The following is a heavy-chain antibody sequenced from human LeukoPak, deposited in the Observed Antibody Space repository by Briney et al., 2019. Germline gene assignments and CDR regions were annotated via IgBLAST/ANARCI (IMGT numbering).Heavy chain of an antibody. J-gene: IGHJ4*02. D-gene: IGHD3-10*01. Sequence: GGSLRLSCAASGFTFSSYAMSWVRQAPGKGLEWVSAISGSGGSTYYADSVKGRFTISRDNSKNTLYLQMNSLRAEDTAVYYCAKDSTYYYGSGSFPHDYWGQGTLVTVSP. CDR1: GFTFSSYA. V-gene: IGHV3-23*01. CDR3: AKDSTYYYGSGSFPHDY. CDR2: ISGSGGST.